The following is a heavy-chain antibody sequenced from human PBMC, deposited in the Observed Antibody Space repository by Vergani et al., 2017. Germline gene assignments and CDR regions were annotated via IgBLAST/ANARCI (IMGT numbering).Heavy chain of an antibody. D-gene: IGHD3-16*01. V-gene: IGHV4-59*01. CDR2: IYYSGST. CDR3: ARRVADRQVVGDVFYYYKDV. CDR1: GDSMSPYY. J-gene: IGHJ6*03. Sequence: QVQLQESGPRLVKPSETLSLTCTVSGDSMSPYYWSLIRQPPGRGLEWIGFIYYSGSTSYNPSLRSRVTLSVDLSKNQFSLKVNSVTAADTAVYYCARRVADRQVVGDVFYYYKDVWGKGTTVTVSS.